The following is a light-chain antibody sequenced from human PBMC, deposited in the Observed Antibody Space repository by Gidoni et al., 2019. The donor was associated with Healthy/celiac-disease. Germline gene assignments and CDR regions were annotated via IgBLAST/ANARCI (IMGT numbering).Light chain of an antibody. Sequence: QSALTQPPSASGSPGQSVTISCTGTSSDVGGYNYVSWYQQHTGKAPKLMIYEVSKRPSGVPDRFSGSKSGNTASLTVSGLQAEDEADYYCSSYAGSNIGVFGTGTKVTVL. CDR2: EVS. CDR1: SSDVGGYNY. CDR3: SSYAGSNIGV. J-gene: IGLJ1*01. V-gene: IGLV2-8*01.